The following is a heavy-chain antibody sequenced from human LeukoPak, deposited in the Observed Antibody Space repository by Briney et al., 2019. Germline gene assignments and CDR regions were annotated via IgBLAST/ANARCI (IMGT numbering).Heavy chain of an antibody. CDR3: STTVPNVVATMITDY. Sequence: GGSLRLSCAASGFSVSYNYMSWVRQVPGKRLEWASVIYANGRTYYADSVKGRFTISRDNSQNTVDLQMNSLRDEDTAMYYCSTTVPNVVATMITDYWGQGTLVTVSS. D-gene: IGHD5-12*01. CDR1: GFSVSYNY. J-gene: IGHJ4*02. V-gene: IGHV3-53*01. CDR2: IYANGRT.